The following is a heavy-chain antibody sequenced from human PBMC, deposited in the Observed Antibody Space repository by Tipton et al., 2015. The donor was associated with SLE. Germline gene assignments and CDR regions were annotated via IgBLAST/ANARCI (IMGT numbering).Heavy chain of an antibody. Sequence: TLSLTCIVSGGSISSYYWGWIRQPPGKGLEWIGSVYYTGTTYYNSSLKSRVTMSVDTSKNQFSLKLTSVTAADTAMYYCARGMVTWRGAILGVDVWGQGTTVTVSS. V-gene: IGHV4-39*07. CDR3: ARGMVTWRGAILGVDV. D-gene: IGHD2-21*02. CDR2: VYYTGTT. CDR1: GGSISSYY. J-gene: IGHJ6*02.